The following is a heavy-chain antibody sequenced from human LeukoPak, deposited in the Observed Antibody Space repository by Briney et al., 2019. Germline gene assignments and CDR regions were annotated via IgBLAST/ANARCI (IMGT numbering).Heavy chain of an antibody. J-gene: IGHJ6*03. D-gene: IGHD1-26*01. CDR1: GFTFSNYA. CDR2: IYHSGTT. Sequence: GSLRLSCAASGFTFSNYAMSWVRQAPGKGLEWIGSIYHSGTTCYNPSLKSRVTISVDTSKNQFSLKVSSVTAADTAVYYCAREDSGSYPKYYYYMDVWGKGTTVTVSS. CDR3: AREDSGSYPKYYYYMDV. V-gene: IGHV4-38-2*02.